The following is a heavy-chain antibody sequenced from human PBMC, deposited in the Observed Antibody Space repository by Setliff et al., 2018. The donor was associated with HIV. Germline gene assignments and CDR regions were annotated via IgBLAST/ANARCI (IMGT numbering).Heavy chain of an antibody. CDR3: ARESGVAAGAFDS. V-gene: IGHV3-30-3*01. Sequence: GESLKISCAVSGFNFGSYAIHWVRLAPGQGPQWVALISYDGNNQWYADSVKGRFTISRDNSKNTLHLELNNLRPEDTAVYYCARESGVAAGAFDSWGQGTPVTVSS. J-gene: IGHJ4*02. CDR1: GFNFGSYA. CDR2: ISYDGNNQ. D-gene: IGHD6-13*01.